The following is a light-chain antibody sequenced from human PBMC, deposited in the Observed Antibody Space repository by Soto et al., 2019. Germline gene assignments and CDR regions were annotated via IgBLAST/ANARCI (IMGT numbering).Light chain of an antibody. J-gene: IGLJ2*01. CDR3: CSYAGSSTHVV. CDR1: SSDVGTYNL. V-gene: IGLV2-23*01. Sequence: QSALTQPASVSGSPGQSITISCTGTSSDVGTYNLVSWYQQCPGKAPKLMIYEGSKRPSGVSNRFSGSKSDNTASLTISGLQAEDEADYYCCSYAGSSTHVVFGGGTKLTVL. CDR2: EGS.